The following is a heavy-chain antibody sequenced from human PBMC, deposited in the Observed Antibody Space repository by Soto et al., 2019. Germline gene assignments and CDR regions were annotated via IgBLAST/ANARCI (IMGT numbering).Heavy chain of an antibody. CDR1: GFTFSIYS. Sequence: GSLRLSCAASGFTFSIYSMNWVRQAPGKGLEWVSSISSSSSYTYYADSVKGRFTISRDNAKNSLYLQMNSLRAEDTAVYYCARDIVGATAAGAFDIWGQGTMVTVSS. CDR2: ISSSSSYT. J-gene: IGHJ3*02. CDR3: ARDIVGATAAGAFDI. D-gene: IGHD1-26*01. V-gene: IGHV3-21*01.